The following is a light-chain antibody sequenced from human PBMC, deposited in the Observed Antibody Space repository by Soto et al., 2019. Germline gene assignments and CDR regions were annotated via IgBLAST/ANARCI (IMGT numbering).Light chain of an antibody. J-gene: IGKJ1*01. V-gene: IGKV1-6*02. CDR1: QGISVY. CDR3: QHSKWA. CDR2: AAS. Sequence: AIQMTQTPSSLSASVGDRVTITCRASQGISVYVAWYQQRQQRPPQLLIYAASAVLTGGSSRCGCSGSGTDFIITITTLDSEDSGTYYCQHSKWAFGQGTTVEI.